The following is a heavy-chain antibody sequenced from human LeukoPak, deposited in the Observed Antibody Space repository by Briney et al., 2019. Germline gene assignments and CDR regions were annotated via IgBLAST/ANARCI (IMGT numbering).Heavy chain of an antibody. V-gene: IGHV4-39*01. J-gene: IGHJ4*02. CDR3: VRHGGGYCSGGSCYVDY. CDR2: IYYSGST. Sequence: PSETLSLTCTVSGGSISSSSYYWGWVRQPPGRGVEWIGSIYYSGSTYNNPSRKSRVTISVDTSKTQFSLKVTSVTAADTAVYYCVRHGGGYCSGGSCYVDYWGQGTLVTVSS. D-gene: IGHD2-15*01. CDR1: GGSISSSSYY.